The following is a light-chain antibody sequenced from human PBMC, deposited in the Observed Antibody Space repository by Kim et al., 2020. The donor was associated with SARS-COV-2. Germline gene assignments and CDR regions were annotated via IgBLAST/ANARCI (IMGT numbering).Light chain of an antibody. V-gene: IGLV2-14*03. Sequence: QSALTQPASVSGSPGQSITISCTGTSSDVGGYNYVSWYQQHPGKAPKLMIYDVSNRPSGVSNRFSGSKSGNTASLTISGLQPEDEADYYCSSFTGSSTLVFGTGTKVTVL. CDR1: SSDVGGYNY. CDR2: DVS. CDR3: SSFTGSSTLV. J-gene: IGLJ1*01.